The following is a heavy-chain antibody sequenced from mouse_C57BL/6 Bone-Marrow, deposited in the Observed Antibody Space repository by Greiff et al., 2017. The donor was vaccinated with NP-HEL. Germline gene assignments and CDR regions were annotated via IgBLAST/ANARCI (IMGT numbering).Heavy chain of an antibody. CDR2: IRNKANNPAT. D-gene: IGHD1-1*01. Sequence: EVKLVESGGGLVQPGGSMKLSCAASGFTFSDAWMDWVSQSPEQGLEWVAEIRNKANNPATYYAESVKGRFTISRDDSKSSVYLQMNSLRAEDTGIYYCTSIYYGSSYDGFAYWGQGTLVTVAA. CDR1: GFTFSDAW. J-gene: IGHJ3*01. V-gene: IGHV6-6*01. CDR3: TSIYYGSSYDGFAY.